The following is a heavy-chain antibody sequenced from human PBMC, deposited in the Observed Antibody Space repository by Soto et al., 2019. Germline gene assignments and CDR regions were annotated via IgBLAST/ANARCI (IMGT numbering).Heavy chain of an antibody. J-gene: IGHJ3*02. CDR3: ARDIRAGGGDTLWAFDI. V-gene: IGHV4-31*03. CDR2: IYYSGST. CDR1: GGSISSGGYY. Sequence: PSETLSLTCTVSGGSISSGGYYWSWIRQHPGKGLEWIGYIYYSGSTYYNPSLKSRVTISVDTSKNQFSLKLSSVTAADTAVYYCARDIRAGGGDTLWAFDIWGQGTMVTVSS. D-gene: IGHD2-21*02.